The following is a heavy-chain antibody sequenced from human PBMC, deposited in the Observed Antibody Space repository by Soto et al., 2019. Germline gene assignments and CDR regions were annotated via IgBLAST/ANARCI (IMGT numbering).Heavy chain of an antibody. J-gene: IGHJ4*02. CDR2: INPNRGGT. CDR3: ARGKFYDSTAYYLDH. Sequence: GASVKVSCKASGYSFTDSYMHCVRQAPGQGLEWMGWINPNRGGTNYAQKFQGWVTMTSDTFISTAYMELSRLKSDDTAVYYCARGKFYDSTAYYLDHWGQGTLVTVSS. D-gene: IGHD3-22*01. V-gene: IGHV1-2*04. CDR1: GYSFTDSY.